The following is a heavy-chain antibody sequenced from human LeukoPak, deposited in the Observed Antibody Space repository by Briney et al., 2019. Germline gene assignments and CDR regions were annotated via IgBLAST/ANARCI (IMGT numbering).Heavy chain of an antibody. D-gene: IGHD3-22*01. V-gene: IGHV3-21*01. J-gene: IGHJ4*02. Sequence: GGSLRLSCVVSGFRFSSYSINWVRQAPGKGLEWVSCISTSSSYIYYADSVKGRFTISRDNAKNSLYLQLNSLRAEDTAVYYCARGLAYNYDSSAYFLDYWGQGTLVTVSS. CDR3: ARGLAYNYDSSAYFLDY. CDR2: ISTSSSYI. CDR1: GFRFSSYS.